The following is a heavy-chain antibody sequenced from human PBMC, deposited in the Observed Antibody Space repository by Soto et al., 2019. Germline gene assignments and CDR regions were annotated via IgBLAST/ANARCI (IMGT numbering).Heavy chain of an antibody. CDR2: ISGSGGST. D-gene: IGHD3-3*01. J-gene: IGHJ4*02. CDR1: GFTFSSYA. CDR3: AKAQYYFWSRYPSRYFDY. Sequence: HPGGSLRLSCAASGFTFSSYAMSWVRQAPGKGLEWVSAISGSGGSTYYADSVKGRFTISRGNSKNTLYLQMNSLRAEDTAVYYCAKAQYYFWSRYPSRYFDYWGQGTLVTVSS. V-gene: IGHV3-23*01.